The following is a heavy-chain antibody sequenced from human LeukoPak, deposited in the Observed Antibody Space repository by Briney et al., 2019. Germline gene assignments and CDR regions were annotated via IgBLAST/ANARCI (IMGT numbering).Heavy chain of an antibody. D-gene: IGHD4-23*01. J-gene: IGHJ4*02. V-gene: IGHV4-4*07. CDR1: VGSISGYY. CDR2: IYSRGSI. Sequence: PSETLSLTCTVSVGSISGYYWSWIREPAGKGLEWIGRIYSRGSINYNPSLKSRVTMSVDMSKSQFSLKLSSVTAADTAVYYCARDGNSDFDYWGQGTLVTVSS. CDR3: ARDGNSDFDY.